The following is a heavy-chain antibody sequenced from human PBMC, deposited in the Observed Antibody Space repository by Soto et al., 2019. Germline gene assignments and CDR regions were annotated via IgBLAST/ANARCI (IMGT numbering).Heavy chain of an antibody. CDR3: ARYNWNCGNDY. CDR2: ISYDGNNQ. CDR1: GFRFTNYG. Sequence: QEHLVESGGGVVQPGRSLRLSCAASGFRFTNYGMHWVRQAPGKGLEWVAVISYDGNNQHYADSVKGRFTISRDTSNNTVSLQMHSLRPEDTAVYYFARYNWNCGNDYWGPGTLVTVSS. V-gene: IGHV3-30*03. D-gene: IGHD1-7*01. J-gene: IGHJ4*02.